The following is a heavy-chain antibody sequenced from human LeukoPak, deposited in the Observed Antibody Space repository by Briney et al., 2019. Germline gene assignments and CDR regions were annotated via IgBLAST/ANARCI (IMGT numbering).Heavy chain of an antibody. V-gene: IGHV3-11*04. CDR1: GFTFRDYY. J-gene: IGHJ4*02. D-gene: IGHD3-22*01. CDR2: ISSSGSTI. CDR3: ARVTDSSAFDY. Sequence: GGSLRLSCAASGFTFRDYYMSWIRQAPGKGLEWVSYISSSGSTIYYADSVKGRFTISRDNAKNSLYLQMNSLRAEDTAVYYCARVTDSSAFDYWGQGTLVTVSS.